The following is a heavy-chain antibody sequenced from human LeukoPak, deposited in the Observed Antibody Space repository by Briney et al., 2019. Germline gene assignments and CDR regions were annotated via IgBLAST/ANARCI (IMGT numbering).Heavy chain of an antibody. J-gene: IGHJ4*02. Sequence: PSETLSLTCTVSGGSISSGSYYWSWIRQPAGKGLEWIGRIYTSGSTNYNPSLKSRVTISVDTSKNQFSLKLSSVTAADTAVYYCATSSSSWMYYFDYWGQGTLVTVSS. V-gene: IGHV4-61*02. CDR3: ATSSSSWMYYFDY. CDR1: GGSISSGSYY. CDR2: IYTSGST. D-gene: IGHD6-13*01.